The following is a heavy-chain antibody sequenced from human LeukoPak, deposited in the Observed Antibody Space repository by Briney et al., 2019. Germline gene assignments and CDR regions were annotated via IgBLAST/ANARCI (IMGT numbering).Heavy chain of an antibody. D-gene: IGHD3-10*01. CDR3: ARDLWFGEWVSGMDV. CDR2: IYSGGST. CDR1: GFTVSSNY. Sequence: PGGSLRLSCAASGFTVSSNYMSWVRQAPGKGLEWVSVIYSGGSTYYADSVKGRSTISRDNSKNTLYLQMNSLRAEDTAVYYCARDLWFGEWVSGMDVWGQGTTVTVSS. V-gene: IGHV3-66*01. J-gene: IGHJ6*02.